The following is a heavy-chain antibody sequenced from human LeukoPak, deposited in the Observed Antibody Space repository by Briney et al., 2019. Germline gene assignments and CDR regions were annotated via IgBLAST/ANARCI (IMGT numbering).Heavy chain of an antibody. J-gene: IGHJ4*02. CDR2: IQYDGSNK. Sequence: PGGSMRLSCGASGFTFSSYGMHWVRQAPGKGLEWVAFIQYDGSNKYYADSVKGRFTISRDNSKNTLYLQMNSLRAEDTAVYYCAKDLFRGCSGGSCYPFDYWGQGTLVTVSS. CDR3: AKDLFRGCSGGSCYPFDY. V-gene: IGHV3-30*02. CDR1: GFTFSSYG. D-gene: IGHD2-15*01.